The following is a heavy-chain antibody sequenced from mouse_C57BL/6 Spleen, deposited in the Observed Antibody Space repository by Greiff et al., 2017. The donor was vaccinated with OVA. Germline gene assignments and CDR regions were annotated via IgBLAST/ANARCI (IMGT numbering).Heavy chain of an antibody. D-gene: IGHD1-1*01. Sequence: VQLQQSGPELVKPGASVKISCKASGYTFTDYYMNWVKQSHGKSLEWIGDINPNNGGTSYNQKFKGKATLTVDKSSSTADMELRSLTSEDSAVYYCARSYYYGSSYAMDYWGQGTSVTVSS. J-gene: IGHJ4*01. CDR1: GYTFTDYY. CDR3: ARSYYYGSSYAMDY. CDR2: INPNNGGT. V-gene: IGHV1-26*01.